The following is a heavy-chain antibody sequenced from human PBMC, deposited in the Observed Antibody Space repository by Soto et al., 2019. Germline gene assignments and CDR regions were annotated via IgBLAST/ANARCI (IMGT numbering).Heavy chain of an antibody. Sequence: QVQLVQSGAEVKKPGSSVKVSCKASGGTFSSYAISWVRQAPGQGLEWMGGIIPIFGTANYAQKFQGRVTITADDSTSTAYMELSSLRSEDTAVYYCARVSPDGEYGDYADLPYYYYGMDVWGQGTTVTVSS. CDR3: ARVSPDGEYGDYADLPYYYYGMDV. CDR2: IIPIFGTA. CDR1: GGTFSSYA. J-gene: IGHJ6*02. V-gene: IGHV1-69*12. D-gene: IGHD4-17*01.